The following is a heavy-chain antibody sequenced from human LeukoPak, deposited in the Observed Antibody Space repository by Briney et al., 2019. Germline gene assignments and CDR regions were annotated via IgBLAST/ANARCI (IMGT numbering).Heavy chain of an antibody. V-gene: IGHV1-18*01. Sequence: ASVKVSCKASGYTFTSYGISWVRQAPGQGLEWMGWISAYNGDTNYAQKLQGRVTMTTDTSTGTAYMELRSLRSDDTAVYYCARDDSSGSPFDYWGQGTLVTVSS. D-gene: IGHD3-22*01. CDR3: ARDDSSGSPFDY. CDR2: ISAYNGDT. CDR1: GYTFTSYG. J-gene: IGHJ4*02.